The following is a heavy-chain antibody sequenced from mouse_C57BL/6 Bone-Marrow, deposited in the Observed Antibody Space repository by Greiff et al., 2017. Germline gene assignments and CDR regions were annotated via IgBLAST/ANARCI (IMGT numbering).Heavy chain of an antibody. D-gene: IGHD1-1*01. CDR2: INPNNGGT. CDR1: GYTFTDYN. CDR3: ARVDYYYGSSPYYYAMDY. Sequence: VQLKQSGPELVKPGASVKIPCKASGYTFTDYNMDWVKQSHGKSLEWIGDINPNNGGTIYNQKFKGKATLTVDKSSSTAYMELRSLTSEDTAVYYCARVDYYYGSSPYYYAMDYGGQGTSVTVTS. J-gene: IGHJ4*01. V-gene: IGHV1-18*01.